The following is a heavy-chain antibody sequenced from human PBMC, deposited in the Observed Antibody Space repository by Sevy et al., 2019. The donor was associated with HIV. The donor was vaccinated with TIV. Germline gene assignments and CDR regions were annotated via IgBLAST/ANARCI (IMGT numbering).Heavy chain of an antibody. D-gene: IGHD3-16*01. CDR1: GGTFSSYA. J-gene: IGHJ4*02. Sequence: ASLKVSCKASGGTFSSYAISWVRQAPGQGLEWMGGIIPIFGTANYAQKFQGRVTITADESTSTAYMELSSLRSEDTAVYYCASRGGHSDFDYWGQGTLVTVSS. V-gene: IGHV1-69*13. CDR2: IIPIFGTA. CDR3: ASRGGHSDFDY.